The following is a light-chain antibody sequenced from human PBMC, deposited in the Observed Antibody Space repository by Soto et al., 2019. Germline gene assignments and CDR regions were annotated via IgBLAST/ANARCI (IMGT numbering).Light chain of an antibody. J-gene: IGLJ3*02. V-gene: IGLV1-44*01. Sequence: QSVLTQPPSASGTPGQRVTISCSGSSSNIGSNTVNWYQQLPGTAPKLLIYSNNQRPSGVPDRFAGYKSGTSASLAISGLQGEEEDDYYGAAWDDSRNGWVFGGGTKVTVL. CDR3: AAWDDSRNGWV. CDR2: SNN. CDR1: SSNIGSNT.